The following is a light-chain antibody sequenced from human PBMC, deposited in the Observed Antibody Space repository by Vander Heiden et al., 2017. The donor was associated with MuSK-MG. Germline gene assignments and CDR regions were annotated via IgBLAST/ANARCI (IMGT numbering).Light chain of an antibody. CDR2: GAS. Sequence: VLTQSPGTLSWSPGDAATPSCRTRHSVTRDFLGGYQQKPGQAPRLLIYGASTRATGVPDRFTGSGSGTEFTLTIGRLEPEDFAVYFCQHYGDSLPWSFGQGTRL. J-gene: IGKJ1*01. V-gene: IGKV3-20*01. CDR1: HSVTRDF. CDR3: QHYGDSLPWS.